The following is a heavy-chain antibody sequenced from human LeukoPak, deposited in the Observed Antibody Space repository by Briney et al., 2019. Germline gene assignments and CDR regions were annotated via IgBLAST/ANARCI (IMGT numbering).Heavy chain of an antibody. CDR2: ISSSSTI. CDR3: ARTDYYGSGSHIVDFDP. D-gene: IGHD3-10*01. CDR1: GFTFSDYH. V-gene: IGHV3-69-1*01. Sequence: GGSLRLSCAASGFTFSDYHMNWVRQAPGKGLEWVSSISSSSTIYYADSVKGRFTISRDNAKNSLYLQMNSLRAEDTAVYYCARTDYYGSGSHIVDFDPWGQGTLVTVSS. J-gene: IGHJ5*02.